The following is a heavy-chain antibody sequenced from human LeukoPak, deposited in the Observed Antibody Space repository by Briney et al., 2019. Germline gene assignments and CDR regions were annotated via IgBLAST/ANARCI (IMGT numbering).Heavy chain of an antibody. CDR3: ARGRVVVPAAMRDYYYYMDV. V-gene: IGHV4-34*01. D-gene: IGHD2-2*01. Sequence: SETLSLTCAVYGGSFSGYYWSWIRQPPGKGLEWIGEINHSGSTNYNPSLKSRVTISVDTSKNQFSLKLSSVTAADTAVYYCARGRVVVPAAMRDYYYYMDVWGKGTTVTVSS. CDR2: INHSGST. CDR1: GGSFSGYY. J-gene: IGHJ6*03.